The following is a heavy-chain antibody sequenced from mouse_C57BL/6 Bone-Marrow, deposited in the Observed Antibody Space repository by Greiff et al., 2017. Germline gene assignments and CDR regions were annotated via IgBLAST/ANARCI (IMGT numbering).Heavy chain of an antibody. V-gene: IGHV1-80*01. D-gene: IGHD3-3*01. CDR3: ALGGAMDY. CDR1: GYAFSSYW. CDR2: IYPGDGDT. Sequence: VKVVESGAELVKPGASVKISCKASGYAFSSYWMNWVKQRPGKGLEWIGQIYPGDGDTNYNGKFKGKATLTADKSSSTAYMQLSSLTSEDSAVYFCALGGAMDYWGQGTSVTVSS. J-gene: IGHJ4*01.